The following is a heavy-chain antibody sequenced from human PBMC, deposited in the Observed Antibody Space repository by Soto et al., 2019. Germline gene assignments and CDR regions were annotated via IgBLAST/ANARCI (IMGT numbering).Heavy chain of an antibody. Sequence: GGSLRLSCAASGFTFTNYGIHWVRQAPGKGLEWVAVISNDGDDKYYADSVKGRFTISRDNSRNTLYLQMNSLRPEDTAMYYCAKEGIELWSAFDYWGQGTLVTVSS. CDR3: AKEGIELWSAFDY. CDR2: ISNDGDDK. D-gene: IGHD5-18*01. J-gene: IGHJ4*02. V-gene: IGHV3-30*18. CDR1: GFTFTNYG.